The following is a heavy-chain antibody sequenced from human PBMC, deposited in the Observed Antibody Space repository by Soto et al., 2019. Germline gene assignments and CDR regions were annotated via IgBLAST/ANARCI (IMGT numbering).Heavy chain of an antibody. V-gene: IGHV3-73*01. CDR1: GFAFSGST. Sequence: TGGSLRLSCAGSGFAFSGSTIHWVRQASGKGLEWVGRIRSKANSYATAYAASVKGRFIISRDDSKTTAYLQMSSLKIEDTAVYYCFRENYLPYPGMDVWGQGTTVTVSS. CDR3: FRENYLPYPGMDV. J-gene: IGHJ6*02. CDR2: IRSKANSYAT. D-gene: IGHD1-7*01.